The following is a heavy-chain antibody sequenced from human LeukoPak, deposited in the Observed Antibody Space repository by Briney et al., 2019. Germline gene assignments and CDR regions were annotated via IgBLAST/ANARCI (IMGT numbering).Heavy chain of an antibody. J-gene: IGHJ4*02. D-gene: IGHD1-26*01. CDR1: GGSFSTSG. V-gene: IGHV1-69*01. CDR2: IIPVFDTA. CDR3: ARDAWEFDD. Sequence: GASLKDSSKASGGSFSTSGISWERQDPAQGLEWMGGIIPVFDTATYAQKFQSRVTITADESTRTVYMELGSMRSEDTAVYYCARDAWEFDDWGQGTMVIVSS.